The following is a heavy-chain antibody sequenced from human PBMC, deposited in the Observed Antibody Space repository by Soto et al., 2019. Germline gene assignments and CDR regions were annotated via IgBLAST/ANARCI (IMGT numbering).Heavy chain of an antibody. CDR1: GFTFSSYA. CDR2: VGGSADNT. V-gene: IGHV3-23*01. Sequence: GGSLRLSCAASGFTFSSYAMRWVRQAPGKGLEWVSAVGGSADNTYYADSVKGRFTISRDNSKYTLYLQMNDLRAEDTAVYYCAKGAVANDAFDIWGQGTMVTVSS. CDR3: AKGAVANDAFDI. J-gene: IGHJ3*02. D-gene: IGHD6-19*01.